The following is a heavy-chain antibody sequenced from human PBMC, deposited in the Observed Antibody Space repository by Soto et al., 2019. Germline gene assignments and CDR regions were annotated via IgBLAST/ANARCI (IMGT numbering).Heavy chain of an antibody. D-gene: IGHD3-10*01. CDR3: SRAYGAGSYFPDY. CDR2: TYSDGNT. CDR1: GFTVSSNY. Sequence: EVLVMESGGGLIQPGGSLTLSCAASGFTVSSNYMVWVRQAPGKGLEWVSVTYSDGNTLYADSVKGRFTISRDDTKNTLFLQMDSLRAEDTAMYYCSRAYGAGSYFPDYWGQGTLVTVSS. J-gene: IGHJ4*02. V-gene: IGHV3-53*01.